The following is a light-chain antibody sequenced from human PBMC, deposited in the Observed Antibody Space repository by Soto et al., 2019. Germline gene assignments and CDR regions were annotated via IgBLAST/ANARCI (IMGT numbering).Light chain of an antibody. CDR3: QQYHNWPIT. J-gene: IGKJ5*01. Sequence: DIVMTQSPTTLSVSTGESATLSCRASQSVSSNLAWHQQKPGQAPRLLIYDASTRETGISARFSGSGSGTEFTLTISSLQSEDFAIYYCQQYHNWPITFGQGTRLDIK. CDR1: QSVSSN. V-gene: IGKV3-15*01. CDR2: DAS.